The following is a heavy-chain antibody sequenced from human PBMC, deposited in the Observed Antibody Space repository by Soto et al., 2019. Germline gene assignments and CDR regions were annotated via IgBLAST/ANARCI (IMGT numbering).Heavy chain of an antibody. D-gene: IGHD3-22*01. CDR1: GGSFSGYY. CDR3: ARGYGPIVGNYYFDY. V-gene: IGHV4-34*01. J-gene: IGHJ4*02. CDR2: INHSGST. Sequence: QVQLQQWGAGLLKPSETLSLTCAVYGGSFSGYYWSWIRQPPGKGLEWIGEINHSGSTNYNPSLKSRVTLSVDTSKNQFSLKLSSVTAADTAVYYCARGYGPIVGNYYFDYWGQGTLVTVSS.